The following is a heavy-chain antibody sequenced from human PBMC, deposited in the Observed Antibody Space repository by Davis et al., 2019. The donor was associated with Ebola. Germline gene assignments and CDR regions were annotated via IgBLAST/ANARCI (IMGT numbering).Heavy chain of an antibody. CDR2: IYYSGST. D-gene: IGHD2-2*01. V-gene: IGHV4-61*01. Sequence: PSETLSLTCTVSGGSVSSGSYYWSWIRQPPGKGLEWIGYIYYSGSTNYNPSLKSRVTISVDTSKNQFSLKLSSVTAADTAVYYCARVEASSTVHYYYYMDVWGKGTTVTVSS. J-gene: IGHJ6*03. CDR3: ARVEASSTVHYYYYMDV. CDR1: GGSVSSGSYY.